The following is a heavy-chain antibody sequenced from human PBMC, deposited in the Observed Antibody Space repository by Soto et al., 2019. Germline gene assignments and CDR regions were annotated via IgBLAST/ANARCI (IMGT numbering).Heavy chain of an antibody. J-gene: IGHJ6*02. CDR3: ARGYYGMDV. Sequence: QVQLVESGGGVVQPGRSLRLSCAASGFTFSSYGMHWVRQAPGKGLEWVAVIWYDGSNKYYADSVKGGFTISRDNSKNTLYLQMNSLRAEDTAVYYCARGYYGMDVWGQGTTVTVSS. CDR2: IWYDGSNK. CDR1: GFTFSSYG. V-gene: IGHV3-33*01.